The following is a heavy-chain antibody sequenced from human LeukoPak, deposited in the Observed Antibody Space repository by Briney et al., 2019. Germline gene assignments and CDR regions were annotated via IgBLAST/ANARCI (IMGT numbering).Heavy chain of an antibody. CDR3: AKVWKGQMATIDY. V-gene: IGHV3-23*01. D-gene: IGHD5-24*01. CDR2: ISDSGGST. Sequence: GGSLRLSCAASGFTFSSYAMSWVRQAPGKGLEWVSAISDSGGSTYYADSVKGRFTISRDNSKNTLYLQMNSLRAEDTAVYYCAKVWKGQMATIDYWGQGTLVTVSS. CDR1: GFTFSSYA. J-gene: IGHJ4*02.